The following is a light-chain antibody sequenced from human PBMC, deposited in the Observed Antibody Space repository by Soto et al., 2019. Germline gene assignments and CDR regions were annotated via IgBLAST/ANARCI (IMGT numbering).Light chain of an antibody. V-gene: IGKV1-5*03. CDR3: QQYDRYAFS. Sequence: DIQMTQSPSTLSASVGDRVSITCRASQNIRSWLAWYQHKPGKAPKLLIYKASTLDSGVPSRFSGSGSGADFTLTIHSLKPDDFATYSGQQYDRYAFSFGPGTKVEIK. J-gene: IGKJ3*01. CDR2: KAS. CDR1: QNIRSW.